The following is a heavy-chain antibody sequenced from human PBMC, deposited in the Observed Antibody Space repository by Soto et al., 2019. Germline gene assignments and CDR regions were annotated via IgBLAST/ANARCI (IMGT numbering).Heavy chain of an antibody. J-gene: IGHJ6*02. D-gene: IGHD3-3*01. CDR3: ARVRFLEWLFDYYGMDV. V-gene: IGHV4-59*01. Sequence: SSETLSLTCTVSGGSISSYYWSWIRQPPGKGLEWIGYIYYSGSTNYNPSLKSRVTISVDTSKNQFSLKLSSVTAADTAVYYCARVRFLEWLFDYYGMDVWGQGTTVTVSS. CDR1: GGSISSYY. CDR2: IYYSGST.